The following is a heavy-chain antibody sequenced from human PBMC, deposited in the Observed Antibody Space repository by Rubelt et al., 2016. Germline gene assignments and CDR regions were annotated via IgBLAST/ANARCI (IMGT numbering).Heavy chain of an antibody. Sequence: EVQLVESGGGLVKPGGSLRLSCAASGFTFSNAWMSWVRQAPGKGLEWVSVISATGSCASYAASVKVRFSLSRDNSKNTLYLQMNSLRAEDTAVYYCLSSLADFDYWGHGILVTVSS. V-gene: IGHV3-23*04. D-gene: IGHD2/OR15-2a*01. CDR3: LSSLADFDY. CDR2: ISATGSCA. J-gene: IGHJ4*01. CDR1: GFTFSNAW.